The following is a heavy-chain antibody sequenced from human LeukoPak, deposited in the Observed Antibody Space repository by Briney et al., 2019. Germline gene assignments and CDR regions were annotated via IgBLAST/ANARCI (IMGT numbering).Heavy chain of an antibody. J-gene: IGHJ6*02. Sequence: PSQTLSLTCAISGDSVSSSSAAWNWFRQSPSRGLEWLGRTYYRSRWYNDYALSVKSQITINPDTSKSQFSLQLNSMTPEDTAVYYCARGDVNYYYSVDVWGQGTTVTVSS. CDR3: ARGDVNYYYSVDV. CDR1: GDSVSSSSAA. V-gene: IGHV6-1*01. CDR2: TYYRSRWYN.